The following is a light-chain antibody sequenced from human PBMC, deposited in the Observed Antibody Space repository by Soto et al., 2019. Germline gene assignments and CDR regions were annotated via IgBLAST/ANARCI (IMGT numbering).Light chain of an antibody. CDR3: QSYDSSLSAHVV. CDR1: SSNIGAGYD. V-gene: IGLV1-40*01. Sequence: QSVLTQPPSVSGAPGQRVTISCTGSSSNIGAGYDVHWYQQLPGTAPKLLIYGNSNRPSGVPDRFSGSKSGTSASLAITGLQAEDEADYYCQSYDSSLSAHVVFGGGTKATVL. J-gene: IGLJ2*01. CDR2: GNS.